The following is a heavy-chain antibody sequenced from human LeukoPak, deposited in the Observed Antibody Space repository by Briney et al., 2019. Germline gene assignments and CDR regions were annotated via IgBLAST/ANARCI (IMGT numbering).Heavy chain of an antibody. D-gene: IGHD4-11*01. Sequence: GGSLRLSCDASGFTYNREAMSWVRQAPGKGLEWVSGISTSTFYADSVKGRFTISRGDSKNTLYLQMNSLRAEDTAVYYCVIHLHDYRTNWGQGTLVTVSS. CDR1: GFTYNREA. V-gene: IGHV3-23*05. CDR3: VIHLHDYRTN. CDR2: ISTST. J-gene: IGHJ4*02.